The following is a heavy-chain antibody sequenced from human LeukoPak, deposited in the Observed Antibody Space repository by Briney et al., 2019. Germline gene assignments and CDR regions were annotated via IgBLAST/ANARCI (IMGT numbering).Heavy chain of an antibody. Sequence: GGSLRLSCAASGFTFSSYAMHWVRQAPGKGLEWVAVISYDGSNKYYADSVKGRFTISRDNSKNTLYLQMNSLRAEDTAVYYCARAAGYPFRNYFDYWGQGTLVTVSS. CDR1: GFTFSSYA. D-gene: IGHD6-13*01. V-gene: IGHV3-30-3*01. CDR2: ISYDGSNK. J-gene: IGHJ4*02. CDR3: ARAAGYPFRNYFDY.